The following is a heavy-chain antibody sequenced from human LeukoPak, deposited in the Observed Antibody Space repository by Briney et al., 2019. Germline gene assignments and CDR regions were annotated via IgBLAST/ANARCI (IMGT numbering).Heavy chain of an antibody. J-gene: IGHJ4*02. CDR3: ALDPYYGSGSPEY. D-gene: IGHD3-10*01. CDR1: GFTFSSFS. CDR2: ISRNSGTI. V-gene: IGHV3-48*01. Sequence: GGSLRLSCAASGFTFSSFSMNWVRQAPGKGLEWVSYISRNSGTIYYADSVKGRFTISRDNAKNSLYLQMNSLRAEDTAVYYCALDPYYGSGSPEYWGQGTLVTVSS.